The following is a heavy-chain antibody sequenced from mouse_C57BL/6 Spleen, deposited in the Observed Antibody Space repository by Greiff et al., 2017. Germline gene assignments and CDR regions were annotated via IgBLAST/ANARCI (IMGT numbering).Heavy chain of an antibody. CDR1: GFTFSSYA. J-gene: IGHJ4*01. D-gene: IGHD1-1*01. V-gene: IGHV5-4*01. Sequence: EVMLVESGGGLVKPGGSLKLSCAASGFTFSSYAMSWVRQTPEKRLEWVATISDGGSYTYYPDNVKGRFTISRDNAKNTLYLQMSHLKSEDTAMYYCARENYYGSSKAMDYWGQGTSVTVSS. CDR2: ISDGGSYT. CDR3: ARENYYGSSKAMDY.